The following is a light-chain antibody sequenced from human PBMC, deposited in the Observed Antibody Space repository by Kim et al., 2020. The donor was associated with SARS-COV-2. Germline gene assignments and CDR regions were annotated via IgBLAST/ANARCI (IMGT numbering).Light chain of an antibody. CDR1: SSDVGTYDL. Sequence: QSALTQPASVSGSPGQSITISCTGTSSDVGTYDLVSWYQYSPGTAPKLMIYEVSKRPSGVSNRFSGSTSGNTASLTISGLQAEDEADYYCCSYAGSSTFVFGTGTKVTVL. CDR2: EVS. CDR3: CSYAGSSTFV. V-gene: IGLV2-23*02. J-gene: IGLJ1*01.